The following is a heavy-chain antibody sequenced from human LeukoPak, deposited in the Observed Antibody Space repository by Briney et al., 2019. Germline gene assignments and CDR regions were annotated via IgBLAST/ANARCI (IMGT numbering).Heavy chain of an antibody. Sequence: GGSLRLSCAASGFTFSGYWMSWVRQAPGKGLEWVANINLDGSVRHYVDSARVRITISRDNAKNSLYLQMNSLRAEDTALYYCATSDDSSGSDWGQGTLVTVSS. V-gene: IGHV3-7*01. CDR1: GFTFSGYW. CDR2: INLDGSVR. CDR3: ATSDDSSGSD. D-gene: IGHD3-22*01. J-gene: IGHJ4*02.